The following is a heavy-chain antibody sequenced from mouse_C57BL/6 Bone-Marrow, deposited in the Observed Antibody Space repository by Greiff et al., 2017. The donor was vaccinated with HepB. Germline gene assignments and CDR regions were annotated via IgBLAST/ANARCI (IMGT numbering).Heavy chain of an antibody. V-gene: IGHV5-4*01. D-gene: IGHD4-1*01. CDR1: GFTFSSYA. J-gene: IGHJ1*03. Sequence: EAHLVESGGGLVKPGGSLKLSCAASGFTFSSYAMSWVRQTPEKRLEWVATISDGGSYTYYPDNVKGRFTISRDNAKNNLYLQMSHLKSEDTAMYYCARETGYWYFDVWGTGTTVTVSS. CDR2: ISDGGSYT. CDR3: ARETGYWYFDV.